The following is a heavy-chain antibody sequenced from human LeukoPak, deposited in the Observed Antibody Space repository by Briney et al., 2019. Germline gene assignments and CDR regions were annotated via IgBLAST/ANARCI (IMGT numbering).Heavy chain of an antibody. CDR2: NYRSVTT. D-gene: IGHD3-22*01. V-gene: IGHV4-38-2*01. CDR3: AGGRTYFDSSGYYGENYVDF. Sequence: ASETLSLTCAISGYSIRDDFYWVWIRQPPGRGLEWVGTNYRSVTTRFNPSLKSRVTMSVDTSKNQLSLKVNSVIAADTAVYYCAGGRTYFDSSGYYGENYVDFWGQGTLVTVSS. J-gene: IGHJ4*02. CDR1: GYSIRDDFY.